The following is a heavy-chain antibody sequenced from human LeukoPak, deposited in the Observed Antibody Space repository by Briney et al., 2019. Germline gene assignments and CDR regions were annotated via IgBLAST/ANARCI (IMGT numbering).Heavy chain of an antibody. CDR1: GFTFSSYW. Sequence: GGSLRLSCAASGFTFSSYWMHWVRQAPGKGLVWVSRINSDGSSTTYADSVKGRFTISRDNAKNTLYLQMNSLRAEDTAVYYCARGTGSYYSLGYWGQGTLVTVSS. CDR2: INSDGSST. J-gene: IGHJ4*02. D-gene: IGHD1-26*01. V-gene: IGHV3-74*01. CDR3: ARGTGSYYSLGY.